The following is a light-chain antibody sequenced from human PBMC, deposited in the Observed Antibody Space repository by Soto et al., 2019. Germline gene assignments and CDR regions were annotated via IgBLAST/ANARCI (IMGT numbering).Light chain of an antibody. V-gene: IGKV3-20*01. Sequence: EIVLTQSPGTLSLSPGERATLSCRASQSVSSSALAWYQQKPGQAPRRLIYGASSRATGIPDRFSGSGSGTDFTLTISRLEPEDFAVYYCQQYNNWPRTFGQGTKVEIK. CDR3: QQYNNWPRT. CDR1: QSVSSSA. CDR2: GAS. J-gene: IGKJ1*01.